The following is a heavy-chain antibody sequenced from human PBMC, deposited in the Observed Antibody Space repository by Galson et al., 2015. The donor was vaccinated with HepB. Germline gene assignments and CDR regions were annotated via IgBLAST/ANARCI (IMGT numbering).Heavy chain of an antibody. CDR3: TTDVTIFGVVTILFDY. CDR2: IKSKTDGGTT. D-gene: IGHD3-3*01. J-gene: IGHJ4*02. CDR1: GFTFRNAW. Sequence: SLRLSCAASGFTFRNAWMSWVRQAPGEGLEWVGRIKSKTDGGTTDYAAPVKGRFTISRDDSKNTLYLQMNGLKTEDTAVYYCTTDVTIFGVVTILFDYWGQGTLVTVSS. V-gene: IGHV3-15*01.